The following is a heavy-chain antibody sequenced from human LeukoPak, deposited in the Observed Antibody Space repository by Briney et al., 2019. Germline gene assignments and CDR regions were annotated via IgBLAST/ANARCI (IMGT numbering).Heavy chain of an antibody. V-gene: IGHV3-9*03. CDR3: AKALPSSGWSDGAFDI. J-gene: IGHJ3*02. CDR2: ISWNSGSI. CDR1: GFTFDDYA. D-gene: IGHD6-19*01. Sequence: GGSLRLFCAASGFTFDDYAMHWVRQAPGKGLEWVSGISWNSGSIGYADSVKGRFTLSRDNDKNSLYLQMNSLRAEDMALYYCAKALPSSGWSDGAFDIWGQGTMVTVSS.